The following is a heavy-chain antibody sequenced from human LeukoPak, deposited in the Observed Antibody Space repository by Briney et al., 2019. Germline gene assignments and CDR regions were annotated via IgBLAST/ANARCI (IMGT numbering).Heavy chain of an antibody. V-gene: IGHV3-30-3*01. CDR2: ISYDGSNK. CDR1: GFTFSSYA. Sequence: GGSLRLSCAASGFTFSSYAMHWVRQAPGKGLEWVAVISYDGSNKYYADSVKGRFTISRDNSKNTLYLQMNSLRAEDTAVYYCAMIVVAFAFDIWGQGTMVTVSS. CDR3: AMIVVAFAFDI. J-gene: IGHJ3*02. D-gene: IGHD3-22*01.